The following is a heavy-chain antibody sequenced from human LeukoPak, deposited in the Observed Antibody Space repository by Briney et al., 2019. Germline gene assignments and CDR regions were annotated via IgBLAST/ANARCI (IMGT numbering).Heavy chain of an antibody. V-gene: IGHV1-2*04. CDR1: GYTFTGYY. D-gene: IGHD3-3*01. CDR2: INPNSGGT. J-gene: IGHJ6*02. Sequence: GASVKVSCKASGYTFTGYYMHWVRQAPGQGLEWMGWINPNSGGTNYAQKFQGWVTMTRDTSISTAYMELSRLRSDDTAVYYCARIGYYDFWSGYYLIPGYYYYGMDVWGQGTTVTVSS. CDR3: ARIGYYDFWSGYYLIPGYYYYGMDV.